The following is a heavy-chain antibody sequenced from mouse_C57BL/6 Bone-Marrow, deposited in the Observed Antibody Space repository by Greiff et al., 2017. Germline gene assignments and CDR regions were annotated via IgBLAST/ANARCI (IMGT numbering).Heavy chain of an antibody. V-gene: IGHV1-7*01. D-gene: IGHD1-3*01. CDR3: ANNFFFDY. Sequence: QVQLKESGAELAKPGASVKLSCKASGYTFTSYWMHWVKQRPGQGLEWIGYINPSSGYTKSNQKFKDKATLTADKSSSTAYMQLSSLTYEDSAVXYCANNFFFDYWGQGTTLTVSS. J-gene: IGHJ2*01. CDR1: GYTFTSYW. CDR2: INPSSGYT.